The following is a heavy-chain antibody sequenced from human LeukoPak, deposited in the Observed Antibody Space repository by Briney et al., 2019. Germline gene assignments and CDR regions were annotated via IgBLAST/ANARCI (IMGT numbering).Heavy chain of an antibody. CDR2: MNPNSGNT. Sequence: ASVKVSCKASGYTFTSYDINWVRQAPGQGLEWMGWMNPNSGNTGYAQKFQGRVTMTRNTSISTAYMELSSLRSEDTAVYYCARGLKDTAMALGYYMDVWGKGTTVTVSS. V-gene: IGHV1-8*01. CDR3: ARGLKDTAMALGYYMDV. CDR1: GYTFTSYD. J-gene: IGHJ6*03. D-gene: IGHD5-18*01.